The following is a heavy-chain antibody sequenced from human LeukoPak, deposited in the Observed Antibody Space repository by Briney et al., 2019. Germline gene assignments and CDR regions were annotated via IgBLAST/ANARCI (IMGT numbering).Heavy chain of an antibody. V-gene: IGHV3-7*01. CDR3: AREAHTFDY. CDR1: GFTFSSYW. Sequence: GGSLRLSCAASGFTFSSYWMTWVRQAPGKGLEWVANIKLDGSEIHYLDPVKGRFTISRDNAKNALYLQMNSLRAEDTAVYFCAREAHTFDYWGQGALVTVSS. J-gene: IGHJ4*02. CDR2: IKLDGSEI.